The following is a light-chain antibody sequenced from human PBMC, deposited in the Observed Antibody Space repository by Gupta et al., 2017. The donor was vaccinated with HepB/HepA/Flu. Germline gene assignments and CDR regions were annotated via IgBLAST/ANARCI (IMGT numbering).Light chain of an antibody. CDR2: EVD. CDR3: SSYTTSSTYV. V-gene: IGLV2-18*02. Sequence: SALTQPPSVSGSPGQSVTFSCNGTSSDIGSYTRVSWYKQSPGTAPKLIIYEVDNRPSGVPDRFSGSKSGNTASLTISGLQTEDEADYYCSSYTTSSTYVFGIGTKVTVL. J-gene: IGLJ1*01. CDR1: SSDIGSYTR.